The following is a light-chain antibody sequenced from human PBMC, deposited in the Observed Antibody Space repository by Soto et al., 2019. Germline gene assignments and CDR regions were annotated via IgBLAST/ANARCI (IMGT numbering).Light chain of an antibody. CDR1: QNIGTS. J-gene: IGKJ5*01. V-gene: IGKV1-5*01. Sequence: DIQMTQSPSALSASVGDRVTLTCRASQNIGTSLAWYQQKPGRAPKVLIYDASTLERGVPSRFSGSGSGTDFTLTISSLQPEDFATYYCQHFRSFPITFGQGTRLEIK. CDR2: DAS. CDR3: QHFRSFPIT.